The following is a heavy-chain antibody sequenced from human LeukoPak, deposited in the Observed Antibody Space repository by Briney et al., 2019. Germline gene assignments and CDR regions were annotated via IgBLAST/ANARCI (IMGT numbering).Heavy chain of an antibody. J-gene: IGHJ4*02. CDR3: ARGEAMVTGLFDY. D-gene: IGHD5-18*01. CDR1: GGTFSSYA. CDR2: IIPILGIA. Sequence: SVKVSCKASGGTFSSYAISWVRQAPGQGLEWMGRIIPILGIANYAQKFQGRVTITADKSTSTAYMGLSSLRSEDTAVYYCARGEAMVTGLFDYWGQGTLVTVSS. V-gene: IGHV1-69*04.